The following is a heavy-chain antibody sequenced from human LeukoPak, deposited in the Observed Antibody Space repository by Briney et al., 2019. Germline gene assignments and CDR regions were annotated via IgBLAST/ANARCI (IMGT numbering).Heavy chain of an antibody. CDR2: ISGSGGST. Sequence: GGSLRLSCAASGFTFSSYAMSWVRQAPGKGLEWVSAISGSGGSTYYADSVKGRITISRDNSKNTLYLQMNSLRAEDTAVYYCAKDSPFEYSSTLFDYWGQGTLVTVSS. J-gene: IGHJ4*02. CDR3: AKDSPFEYSSTLFDY. V-gene: IGHV3-23*01. CDR1: GFTFSSYA. D-gene: IGHD6-6*01.